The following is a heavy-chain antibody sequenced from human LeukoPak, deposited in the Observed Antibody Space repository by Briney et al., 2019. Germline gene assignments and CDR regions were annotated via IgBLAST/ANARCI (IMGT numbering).Heavy chain of an antibody. J-gene: IGHJ5*02. Sequence: ASVKVSCKASGYTFTSYDINWVRQATGQGLEWMGWMNPNSGNTGYAQKFQGRVTMTRNTSISTAYMELSSLSSEDTAVYYCARVRAFKPRYSSSSNWFDPWGQGTLVTVSS. CDR1: GYTFTSYD. CDR3: ARVRAFKPRYSSSSNWFDP. CDR2: MNPNSGNT. V-gene: IGHV1-8*01. D-gene: IGHD6-13*01.